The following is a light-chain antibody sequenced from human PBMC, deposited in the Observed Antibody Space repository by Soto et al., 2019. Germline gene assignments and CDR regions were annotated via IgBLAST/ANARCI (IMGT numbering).Light chain of an antibody. CDR3: QQYNNWPPFT. Sequence: EIVMTQSPATLSVSPGERASLSCRASQSVGSKLAWYQHKPGQAPRLLIYDASTRATGFPARFSGSGSGTEFTLTISSLQPEDLAVYHCQQYNNWPPFTFGPGTKVDIK. CDR1: QSVGSK. J-gene: IGKJ3*01. CDR2: DAS. V-gene: IGKV3-15*01.